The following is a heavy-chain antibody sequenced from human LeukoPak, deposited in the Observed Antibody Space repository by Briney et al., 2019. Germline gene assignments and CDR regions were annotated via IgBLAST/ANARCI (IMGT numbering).Heavy chain of an antibody. CDR3: ARAIVGNRYYGFWSGYYHYYYYYYMDV. CDR1: GYSISSGYY. J-gene: IGHJ6*03. D-gene: IGHD3-3*01. V-gene: IGHV4-38-2*02. CDR2: IYHSGST. Sequence: SETLSLTCTVSGYSISSGYYWGWIRQPPGKGPEWIGSIYHSGSTYYNPSLKSRVTISVDTSKNQFSLKLSSVTAADTAVYYCARAIVGNRYYGFWSGYYHYYYYYYMDVWGKGTTVTVSS.